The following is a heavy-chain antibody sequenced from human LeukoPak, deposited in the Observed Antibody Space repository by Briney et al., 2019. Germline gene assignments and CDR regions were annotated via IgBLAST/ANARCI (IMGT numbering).Heavy chain of an antibody. CDR2: ISSSSSYI. CDR1: GFTFSSYS. V-gene: IGHV3-21*01. Sequence: GGSLRLSCAASGFTFSSYSMNWVRQAPGKGLEWVSSISSSSSYIYYADSVKGRFTISRDNAKNSLYLQMNSLRAEDTAVYYCARGFWGGGNDAFDIWGQGTMVTVSS. J-gene: IGHJ3*02. D-gene: IGHD7-27*01. CDR3: ARGFWGGGNDAFDI.